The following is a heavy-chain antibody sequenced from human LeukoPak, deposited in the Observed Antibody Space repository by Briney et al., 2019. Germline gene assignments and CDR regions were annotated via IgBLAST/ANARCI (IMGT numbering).Heavy chain of an antibody. D-gene: IGHD6-6*01. CDR3: ERAGAARPDI. V-gene: IGHV4-39*07. Sequence: SETLSLTCTVSGGSISSSPYYWVWIRPPPGKELEGIGSVYYSGSSYYTPSLTSRITISLDTNKHQLSLQLCSLAAADAGVYYCERAGAARPDIWGQGTMVVVSS. J-gene: IGHJ3*02. CDR2: VYYSGSS. CDR1: GGSISSSPYY.